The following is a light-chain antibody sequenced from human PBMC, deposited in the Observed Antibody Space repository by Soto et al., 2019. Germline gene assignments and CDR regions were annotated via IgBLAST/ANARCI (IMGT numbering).Light chain of an antibody. V-gene: IGLV3-1*01. Sequence: SSELTQPPSVSVSPGQTASITCSGDKLGDKYACWYQQKPGQSPVLVMYQDNKRPSGIPERFSGSNSGNTATLTISGTQPMDEADYYCQAWDSSTVVFGGGTKLTV. CDR1: KLGDKY. CDR2: QDN. CDR3: QAWDSSTVV. J-gene: IGLJ3*02.